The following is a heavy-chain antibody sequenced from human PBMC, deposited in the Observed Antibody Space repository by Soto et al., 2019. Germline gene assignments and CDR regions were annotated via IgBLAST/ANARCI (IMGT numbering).Heavy chain of an antibody. CDR3: ARGGRSFSWYADNWFDP. J-gene: IGHJ5*02. D-gene: IGHD6-13*01. CDR1: GYTFTSYD. V-gene: IGHV1-8*01. Sequence: QVQLVQSGAEVKKPGASVKVSCKASGYTFTSYDINWVRQATGQGLEWMGWMNPNSGNTGYAQKFQGRVTMTRNTSISTAYMELSSLRSEDTAVYYCARGGRSFSWYADNWFDPWGQGTLVTVSS. CDR2: MNPNSGNT.